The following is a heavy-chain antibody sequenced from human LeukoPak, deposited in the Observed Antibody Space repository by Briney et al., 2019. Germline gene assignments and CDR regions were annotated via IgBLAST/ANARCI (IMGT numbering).Heavy chain of an antibody. V-gene: IGHV3-7*04. J-gene: IGHJ3*02. D-gene: IGHD2-15*01. CDR3: SRGANWVDFDT. Sequence: GGSLRLSCAASGFSFSSYYMHWVRQAPGKGLEWVANIKEDSSEKNSADSVKGRFTISRDNAKTSVYLQMSSLRAGDTAVYYCSRGANWVDFDTWGQGTMVTVSS. CDR1: GFSFSSYY. CDR2: IKEDSSEK.